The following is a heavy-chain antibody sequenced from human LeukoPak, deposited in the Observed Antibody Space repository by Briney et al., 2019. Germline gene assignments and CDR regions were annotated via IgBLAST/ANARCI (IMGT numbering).Heavy chain of an antibody. Sequence: SETLSLTCAVYGGSFSGYYWSWIRQPPGKGLEWIGEINHSGSTNYNPSLKSRVTISVDTSKNQFSLKLSSVTAADTAVYYCARLKVLRFLEWLLYRAGWFDPWGQGTLVTVSS. J-gene: IGHJ5*02. CDR3: ARLKVLRFLEWLLYRAGWFDP. CDR1: GGSFSGYY. CDR2: INHSGST. D-gene: IGHD3-3*01. V-gene: IGHV4-34*01.